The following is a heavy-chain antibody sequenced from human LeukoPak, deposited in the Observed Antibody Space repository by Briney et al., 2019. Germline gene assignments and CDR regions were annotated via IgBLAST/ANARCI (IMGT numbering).Heavy chain of an antibody. V-gene: IGHV3-23*01. J-gene: IGHJ4*02. Sequence: GGSLRLSCAASGFTFSTYAMNWVRQAPGEGVEWVSGITNGGNYTSYADPVKGWLTISRHNSKNTLYLQMDSLRADDTAVYYCASGHGTTIGTFDYWGQGTLVTVSS. CDR1: GFTFSTYA. CDR3: ASGHGTTIGTFDY. D-gene: IGHD2-21*02. CDR2: ITNGGNYT.